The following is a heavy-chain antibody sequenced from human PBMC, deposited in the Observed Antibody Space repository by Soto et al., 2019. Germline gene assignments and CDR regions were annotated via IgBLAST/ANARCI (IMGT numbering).Heavy chain of an antibody. Sequence: EVQLVESGGGLVKPGGSLRLSCAASGFTFSNAWMSWVRQAPGKGLEWVGRIKSKTDGGTTDYAAPMKGRFTISRDDSKNTLYLQMNSLKTEDTAVYYCTTTAAAGPSYYYGMDVWGQGTTVTVSS. V-gene: IGHV3-15*01. CDR1: GFTFSNAW. CDR2: IKSKTDGGTT. CDR3: TTTAAAGPSYYYGMDV. D-gene: IGHD6-13*01. J-gene: IGHJ6*02.